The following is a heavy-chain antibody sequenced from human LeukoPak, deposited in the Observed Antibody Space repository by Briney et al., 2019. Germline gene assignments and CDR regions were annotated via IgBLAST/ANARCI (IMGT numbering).Heavy chain of an antibody. J-gene: IGHJ6*03. Sequence: ASVKVSCKASGYTFVSYGINWVRLAPGQGLEWMGWISPYNGNTNFGENFQDRAAMTTDTSTSTVHMELRSLRYDDTAVYYCARDSLPRRYFYYYMDVWGKGTTVTISS. V-gene: IGHV1-18*01. CDR3: ARDSLPRRYFYYYMDV. CDR2: ISPYNGNT. CDR1: GYTFVSYG.